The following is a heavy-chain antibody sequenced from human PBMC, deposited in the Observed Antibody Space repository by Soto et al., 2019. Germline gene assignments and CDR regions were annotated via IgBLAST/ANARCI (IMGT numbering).Heavy chain of an antibody. CDR2: INAGNGNT. Sequence: QVQLVQSGAEVKKPGASVKVSCKASGYAFTWFHIHWVRQAPGQRLEGMGWINAGNGNTKYSQQFQGRVTFTRDTSANTSYMELSSLISEDTAVYYCARPKDYDDCLDLWGQGTLVTVSS. CDR1: GYAFTWFH. V-gene: IGHV1-3*01. J-gene: IGHJ4*02. CDR3: ARPKDYDDCLDL. D-gene: IGHD3-22*01.